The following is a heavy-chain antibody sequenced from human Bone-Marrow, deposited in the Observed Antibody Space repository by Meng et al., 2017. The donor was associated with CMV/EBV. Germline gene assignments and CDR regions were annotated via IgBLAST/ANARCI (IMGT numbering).Heavy chain of an antibody. J-gene: IGHJ6*02. CDR3: ARQWADGEAYYYGMDV. CDR1: GGSISSSSYC. D-gene: IGHD3-10*01. CDR2: IYYSGST. V-gene: IGHV4-39*01. Sequence: SETLSLTCTVSGGSISSSSYCWGWIRQPTGRGLEWSGSIYYSGSTYYNPSLKSRVTISVYTSKNYFSLKLSSVTAADTAVYYCARQWADGEAYYYGMDVWGQGTTVTVSS.